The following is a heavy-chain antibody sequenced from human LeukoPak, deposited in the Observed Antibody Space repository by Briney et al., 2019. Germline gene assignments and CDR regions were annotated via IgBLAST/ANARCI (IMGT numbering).Heavy chain of an antibody. V-gene: IGHV1-2*06. CDR2: INPNSGGT. J-gene: IGHJ4*02. CDR3: ARAPMVRGVMCYFDY. D-gene: IGHD3-10*01. CDR1: GYTFTGYY. Sequence: ASVKVSCKASGYTFTGYYMHWVRQAPGQGLEWMGRINPNSGGTNYAQKFQGRVTMTRDTSISTAYMELSRLRSDDTAVYYCARAPMVRGVMCYFDYWGQGTLVTVSS.